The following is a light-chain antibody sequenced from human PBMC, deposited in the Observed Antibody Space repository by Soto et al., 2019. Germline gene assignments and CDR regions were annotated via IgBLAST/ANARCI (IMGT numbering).Light chain of an antibody. CDR2: DVS. Sequence: QSALTQPASVSGSPGQSIAISCTGTSSDVGSYDYVSWYQQHPGKAPKLMIYDVSNRPSGVSNRFSGSKSGNTASLTISGLQAEDEADYYCSSYTSSNTAVVGTGTKVTVL. J-gene: IGLJ1*01. CDR1: SSDVGSYDY. V-gene: IGLV2-14*01. CDR3: SSYTSSNTAV.